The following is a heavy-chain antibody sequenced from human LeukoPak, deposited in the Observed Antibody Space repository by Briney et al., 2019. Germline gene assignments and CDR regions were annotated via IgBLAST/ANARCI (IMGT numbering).Heavy chain of an antibody. D-gene: IGHD3-22*01. CDR2: ISAYNGNT. CDR1: GYTFTSYG. J-gene: IGHJ4*02. V-gene: IGHV1-18*01. Sequence: ASAKVSCKASGYTFTSYGISWVRQAPGQGLEWMGWISAYNGNTNYAQKLQGRVTMTTDTSTSTAYMELRSLRSDDTAVYYCARDYYDSSGYYLLDYWGQGTLVTVSS. CDR3: ARDYYDSSGYYLLDY.